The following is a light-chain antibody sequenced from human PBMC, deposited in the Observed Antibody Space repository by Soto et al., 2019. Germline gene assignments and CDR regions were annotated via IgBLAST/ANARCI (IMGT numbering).Light chain of an antibody. CDR3: QQYYSYWT. Sequence: IQMTKSHSPLSPSVGDRVTITCRASQSISSWLAWYQQKPGKAPKLLIFAASTLDNGVPARFIGSRSGQEFSLTISSLQPDDVATYYYQQYYSYWTFGHGTKVDIK. V-gene: IGKV1-5*01. J-gene: IGKJ1*01. CDR2: AAS. CDR1: QSISSW.